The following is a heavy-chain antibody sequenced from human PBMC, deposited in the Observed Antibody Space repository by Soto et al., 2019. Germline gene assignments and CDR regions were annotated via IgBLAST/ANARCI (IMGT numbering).Heavy chain of an antibody. CDR2: ISSSGSTI. CDR3: ARQTGWHFDY. CDR1: QFTFSSYE. J-gene: IGHJ4*02. D-gene: IGHD6-19*01. V-gene: IGHV3-48*03. Sequence: GGSLRLCCAASQFTFSSYEIYWVRQAPGKGLEWVSYISSSGSTIFYADSVKGRFTISRDNAKNSLYLQMNGLRAEDTAVYYCARQTGWHFDYWGQGTLVTVSS.